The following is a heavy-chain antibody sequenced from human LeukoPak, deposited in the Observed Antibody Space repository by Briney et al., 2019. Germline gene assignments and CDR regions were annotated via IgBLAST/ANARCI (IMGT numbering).Heavy chain of an antibody. Sequence: ASVKVSCKASGGTFSSYAISWVRQAPGQGLEWMGGIIPIFGTANYARKFQGRVTITADKSTSTAYMELSSLRSEDTAVYYCARGSTGYCSSTSCYAYYGMDVWGKGTTVTVSS. J-gene: IGHJ6*04. CDR1: GGTFSSYA. CDR3: ARGSTGYCSSTSCYAYYGMDV. D-gene: IGHD2-2*01. CDR2: IIPIFGTA. V-gene: IGHV1-69*06.